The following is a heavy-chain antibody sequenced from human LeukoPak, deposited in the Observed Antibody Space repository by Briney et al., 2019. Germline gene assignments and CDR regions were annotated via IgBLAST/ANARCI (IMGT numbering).Heavy chain of an antibody. V-gene: IGHV3-30*18. CDR2: ISYDGSNK. CDR1: GFTFSSYG. Sequence: GGSLRLSCAASGFTFSSYGMHWVRQAPGKGLEWVAVISYDGSNKYYADSVKGRFTISRDNSKNTLYLQMNSLRAEDTAVYYCAKVVGADCCGDYWRQGTLVTVSS. J-gene: IGHJ4*02. D-gene: IGHD2-21*01. CDR3: AKVVGADCCGDY.